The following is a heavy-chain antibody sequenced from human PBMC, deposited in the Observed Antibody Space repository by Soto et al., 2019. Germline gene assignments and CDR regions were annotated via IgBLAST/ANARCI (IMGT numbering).Heavy chain of an antibody. Sequence: PGGSLRLSCAASGFTFSDYAMHWVRQAPGKGLEWVAVISYDGSNKYYADSVKGRFTISRDNSKNTLYLQMNSLRAEDTAVYYCARLPLMTTVTTVVYWGQGTLVTVSS. V-gene: IGHV3-30-3*01. CDR1: GFTFSDYA. CDR3: ARLPLMTTVTTVVY. J-gene: IGHJ4*02. CDR2: ISYDGSNK. D-gene: IGHD4-17*01.